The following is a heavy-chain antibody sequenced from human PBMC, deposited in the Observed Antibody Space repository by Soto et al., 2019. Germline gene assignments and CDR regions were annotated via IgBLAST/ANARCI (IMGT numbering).Heavy chain of an antibody. CDR2: IWDDGTSK. D-gene: IGHD6-6*01. CDR1: GFTFRNHA. CDR3: ARAQGVVIIKDH. V-gene: IGHV3-33*08. J-gene: IGHJ4*02. Sequence: QVQLVEPGGGVVQPGRSLRLSCAASGFTFRNHAMHWVRQAPGKGLEWVGLIWDDGTSKYYADSVKGRFTISRDNSKNTLYLEMNSLRVEDTAIYYCARAQGVVIIKDHWGQGTLVTVSS.